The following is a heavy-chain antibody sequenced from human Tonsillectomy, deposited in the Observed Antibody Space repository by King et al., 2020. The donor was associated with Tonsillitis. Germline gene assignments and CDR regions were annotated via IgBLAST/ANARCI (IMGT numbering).Heavy chain of an antibody. CDR2: ISSSSTYI. D-gene: IGHD6-19*01. V-gene: IGHV3-21*01. Sequence: VQLVESGGGLVKPGGSLRLSCAASGFSLSNYGMNWVRQAPGKGLEWVSSISSSSTYIYYADSVKGRITISRDNAQNSLFLQMNSLRAEDTAVDYCARSPSSGWYKDAEYFQHWGQGTLLTVSS. CDR1: GFSLSNYG. J-gene: IGHJ1*01. CDR3: ARSPSSGWYKDAEYFQH.